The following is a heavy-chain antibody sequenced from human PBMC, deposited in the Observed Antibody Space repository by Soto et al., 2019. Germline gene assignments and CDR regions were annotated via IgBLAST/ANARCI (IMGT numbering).Heavy chain of an antibody. CDR2: MNPNSGNT. V-gene: IGHV1-8*01. J-gene: IGHJ4*02. D-gene: IGHD5-12*01. Sequence: GASVKVSCKASGYTFTSYDTNWVRQATGQGLEWMGWMNPNSGNTGYAQKFQGRVTMTRNTSISTAYMELSSLRSEDTAVYYCYQSGYDHPNYFDYWGQGTLVTVSS. CDR1: GYTFTSYD. CDR3: YQSGYDHPNYFDY.